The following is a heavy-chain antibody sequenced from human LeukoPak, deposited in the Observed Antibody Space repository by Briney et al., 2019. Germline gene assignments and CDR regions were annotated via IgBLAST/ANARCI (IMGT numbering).Heavy chain of an antibody. J-gene: IGHJ4*02. CDR3: ARAQDFSDSSGPNYLDF. D-gene: IGHD3-22*01. CDR1: GYSITSTSF. V-gene: IGHV4-38-2*02. Sequence: SETLSLTCSVSGYSITSTSFWAWIRQTPGKGLEWIGSINHLGSAYYNPSLESRVTISVDTSKNHFSLNLKSVTAADTAVYYCARAQDFSDSSGPNYLDFWGQGILVTVSS. CDR2: INHLGSA.